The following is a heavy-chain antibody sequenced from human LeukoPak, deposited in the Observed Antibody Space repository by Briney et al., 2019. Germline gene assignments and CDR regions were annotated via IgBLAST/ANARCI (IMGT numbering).Heavy chain of an antibody. J-gene: IGHJ1*01. CDR3: TSWGDTTAEYFQR. D-gene: IGHD2-21*02. CDR1: GFTFNRCW. CDR2: INPDGRDT. V-gene: IGHV3-7*01. Sequence: GTLRLSCVVSGFTFNRCWMNWVRQAPGKGLEWVAHINPDGRDTYYVDSVKGRFTISRDNAQNSMYLQMSSLRAEDTAVYYCTSWGDTTAEYFQRWGQGTLVTVSS.